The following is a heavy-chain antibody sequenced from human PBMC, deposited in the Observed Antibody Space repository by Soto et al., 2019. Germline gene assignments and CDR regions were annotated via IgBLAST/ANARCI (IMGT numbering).Heavy chain of an antibody. CDR2: IYYSGST. V-gene: IGHV4-59*01. CDR1: GGSISSYY. J-gene: IGHJ6*02. CDR3: ARDGVVVAYGMDV. Sequence: QVQLQESGPGLVKPSETLSLTCTVSGGSISSYYWSWIRQPPGKGLEWIGYIYYSGSTNYNPSLKSRVTVSVDTSKNPFSLKLSSVTAADTAVYYCARDGVVVAYGMDVWGQGTTVTVSS. D-gene: IGHD2-15*01.